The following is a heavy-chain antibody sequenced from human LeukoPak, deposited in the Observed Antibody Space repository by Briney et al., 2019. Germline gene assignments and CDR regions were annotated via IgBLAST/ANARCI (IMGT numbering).Heavy chain of an antibody. D-gene: IGHD3-22*01. CDR1: GYTFTSYG. CDR3: ARARVDYYDSSGLPYYFDY. V-gene: IGHV1-18*01. J-gene: IGHJ4*02. CDR2: ISAYNGNT. Sequence: ASVKVSCKASGYTFTSYGISWVRQAPGQGLEWMGWISAYNGNTNYAQKLQGRVTMTTDTSTSTAYMELRSLRSDDTAVYYCARARVDYYDSSGLPYYFDYWGREPLVTVSS.